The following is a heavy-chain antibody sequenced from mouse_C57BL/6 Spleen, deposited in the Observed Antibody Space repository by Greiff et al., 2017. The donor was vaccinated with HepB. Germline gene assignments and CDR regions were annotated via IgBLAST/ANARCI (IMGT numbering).Heavy chain of an antibody. Sequence: VQLQQSGAELVRPGTSVKVSCKASGYAFTNYLIEWVKQRPGQGLEWIGVINPGSGGTNYNEKFKGKATLTADKSSSTAYMQLSSLTSEDSAVYFCEREEARDYDGKEAMDDWGQGTSVTVSS. CDR3: EREEARDYDGKEAMDD. CDR1: GYAFTNYL. V-gene: IGHV1-54*01. D-gene: IGHD2-4*01. CDR2: INPGSGGT. J-gene: IGHJ4*01.